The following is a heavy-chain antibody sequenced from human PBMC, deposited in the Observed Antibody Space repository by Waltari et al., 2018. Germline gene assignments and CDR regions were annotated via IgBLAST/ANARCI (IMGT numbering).Heavy chain of an antibody. CDR2: ISSGASII. CDR3: ARGEGGANEY. Sequence: EVQLVESGGGLVQLGGSLRLFCSASGFTFRNYEMNWVRQAPGKGLEWVAYISSGASIIYYADSVKGRFTISRDNAKNSVYLQMSSLRAEDTAIYYCARGEGGANEYWGQGTLVTVSA. CDR1: GFTFRNYE. D-gene: IGHD1-26*01. V-gene: IGHV3-48*03. J-gene: IGHJ4*02.